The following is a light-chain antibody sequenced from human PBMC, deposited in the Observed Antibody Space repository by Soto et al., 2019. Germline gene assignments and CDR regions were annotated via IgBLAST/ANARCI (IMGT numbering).Light chain of an antibody. CDR1: QSVSRN. CDR2: GAS. Sequence: EIVMTQSPSTLSVSPGARATLSCRASQSVSRNLAWYQQKPGQAPRLLIYGASSRATGIPDRFSGSGSGTDFTLTISRLEPEDFAVYYCQQYGSSPTFGQGTKVDIK. V-gene: IGKV3-20*01. J-gene: IGKJ1*01. CDR3: QQYGSSPT.